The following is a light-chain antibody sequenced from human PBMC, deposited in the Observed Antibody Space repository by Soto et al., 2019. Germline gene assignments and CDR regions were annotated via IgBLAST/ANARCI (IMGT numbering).Light chain of an antibody. Sequence: DIQLTQSPSFLSASVGDRVTITCRASQGISSYLAWYRQKPGKAPKLLIYAASTLQSGVPSRFSGSGSGTEFTLTISSLQPEDFSTYYRQQLNTYPRPFGQGPNSDIK. CDR2: AAS. CDR3: QQLNTYPRP. CDR1: QGISSY. J-gene: IGKJ1*01. V-gene: IGKV1-9*01.